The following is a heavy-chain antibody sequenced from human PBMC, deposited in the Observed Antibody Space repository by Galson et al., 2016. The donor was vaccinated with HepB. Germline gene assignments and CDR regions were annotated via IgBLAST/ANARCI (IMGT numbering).Heavy chain of an antibody. D-gene: IGHD2-21*02. CDR2: INGDGTYT. J-gene: IGHJ4*02. Sequence: SLRLSCAASGFTFNNHWMHWVRQVPGKGLVWVSHINGDGTYTTYADSVKGRFTISRDNARNTLYLRMSSLGAEDTAVYYCAGDRPCGSDCQNGYFDYWGQGSLVAVSS. V-gene: IGHV3-74*01. CDR3: AGDRPCGSDCQNGYFDY. CDR1: GFTFNNHW.